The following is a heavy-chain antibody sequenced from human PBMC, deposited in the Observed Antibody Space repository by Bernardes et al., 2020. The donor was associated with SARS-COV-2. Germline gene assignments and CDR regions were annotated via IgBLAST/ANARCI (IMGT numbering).Heavy chain of an antibody. CDR1: GGSISSISYY. CDR2: IYYSGST. V-gene: IGHV4-39*02. J-gene: IGHJ4*02. Sequence: SETLSLTCTVSGGSISSISYYWGWLLQPPGKGLEWIGSIYYSGSTYYNPSLKSRVTISVDTSKNQFSLKLSSVTAADTAVYYCAREPPGGGRWLQNLDFDYWGQGTLVTVSS. D-gene: IGHD5-12*01. CDR3: AREPPGGGRWLQNLDFDY.